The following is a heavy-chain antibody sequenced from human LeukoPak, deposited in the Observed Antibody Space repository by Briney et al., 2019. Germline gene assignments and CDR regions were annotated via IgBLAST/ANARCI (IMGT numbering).Heavy chain of an antibody. CDR2: IRYDGSNK. J-gene: IGHJ4*02. V-gene: IGHV3-30*02. CDR1: GFTFSTYG. CDR3: AKEGGMVTDY. D-gene: IGHD2-21*02. Sequence: PGGSLRLSCAASGFTFSTYGMHWVRQAPGKGLEWVAFIRYDGSNKYYADSVKGRFTISRDNSKNTLYLQMNSLRAEDTAVYYCAKEGGMVTDYWGQGTLVTVSS.